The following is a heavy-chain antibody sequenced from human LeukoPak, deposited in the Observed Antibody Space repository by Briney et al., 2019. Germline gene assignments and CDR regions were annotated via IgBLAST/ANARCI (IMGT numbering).Heavy chain of an antibody. Sequence: GGSLRLSCAASGFTFSSYSMNWVRQAPGKGLEWVSSISSSSSYIYYADSVKGRFTISRDNAKNSLYLQMNSLRAEDTAVYYCARIRYYDSSGYHYDDYWGQGTLVTVSS. CDR1: GFTFSSYS. V-gene: IGHV3-21*01. J-gene: IGHJ4*02. CDR3: ARIRYYDSSGYHYDDY. CDR2: ISSSSSYI. D-gene: IGHD3-22*01.